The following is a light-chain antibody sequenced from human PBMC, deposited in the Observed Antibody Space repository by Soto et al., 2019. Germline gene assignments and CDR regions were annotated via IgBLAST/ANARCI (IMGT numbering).Light chain of an antibody. Sequence: ENVLTQSPATLSLSPGERATLSCRASQSVSSNLAWYQQKPGQAPRLLIYDASNRATGIPARFSGSGSGTVITLTISSLQPEDFAVYYCHQRSNWPPTFGGGTKVEIK. CDR2: DAS. CDR1: QSVSSN. J-gene: IGKJ4*01. V-gene: IGKV3-11*01. CDR3: HQRSNWPPT.